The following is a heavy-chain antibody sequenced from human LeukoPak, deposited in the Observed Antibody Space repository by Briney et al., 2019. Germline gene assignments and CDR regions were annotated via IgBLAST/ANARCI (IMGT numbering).Heavy chain of an antibody. J-gene: IGHJ5*02. D-gene: IGHD2-2*02. V-gene: IGHV3-48*04. CDR2: ISSSSSTI. Sequence: PGGSLRLSCAASGFTFSSYSMNWVRQAPGKGLEWVSYISSSSSTIYYADSVTGRFTISRDNAKNSLYLQMNSLRAEDTAVYYCAREPVPAAIPNWFDPWGQGTLVTVSS. CDR1: GFTFSSYS. CDR3: AREPVPAAIPNWFDP.